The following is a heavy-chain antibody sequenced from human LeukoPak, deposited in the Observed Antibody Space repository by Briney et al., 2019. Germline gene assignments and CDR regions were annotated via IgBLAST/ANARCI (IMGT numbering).Heavy chain of an antibody. CDR1: GYTFIVNY. CDR3: ARGAGTSWFDY. D-gene: IGHD2-2*01. Sequence: ASVKVSCKPSGYTFIVNYLHWVRQARGQGLEWVGWMNPNSGVTFYAQNFQGRVTMTRDTSITTAYMELSSLTSDDTAVYYCARGAGTSWFDYWGQGSLVTVSS. J-gene: IGHJ4*02. CDR2: MNPNSGVT. V-gene: IGHV1-2*02.